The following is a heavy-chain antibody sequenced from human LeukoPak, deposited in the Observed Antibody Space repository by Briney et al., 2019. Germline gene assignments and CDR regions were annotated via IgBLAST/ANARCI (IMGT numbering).Heavy chain of an antibody. V-gene: IGHV3-30*07. CDR1: GFTFSSYA. CDR3: ARVNTNYYVPVNYGMDV. D-gene: IGHD3-16*01. Sequence: PGRSLRLSCAASGFTFSSYAMHWVRQAPGKGQEWVAVISYDGSNKYYADSVKGRFTISRDNSQNTLYLQMNSLRAEDTAVYYCARVNTNYYVPVNYGMDVWGQGTTVTVSS. CDR2: ISYDGSNK. J-gene: IGHJ6*02.